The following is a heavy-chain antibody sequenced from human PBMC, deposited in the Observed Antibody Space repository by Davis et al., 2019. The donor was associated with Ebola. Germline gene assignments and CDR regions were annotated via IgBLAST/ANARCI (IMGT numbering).Heavy chain of an antibody. CDR2: IKQDGSEK. CDR1: GFTFSSYW. Sequence: GESLKISCAASGFTFSSYWMSWVRQAPGKGLEWVANIKQDGSEKYYVDSVEGRFTMSRDNAKNSLYLQMTSLRAEDTAVYYCARDWAPTDNRDYWGQGTPVTVSS. J-gene: IGHJ4*02. CDR3: ARDWAPTDNRDY. D-gene: IGHD1-1*01. V-gene: IGHV3-7*03.